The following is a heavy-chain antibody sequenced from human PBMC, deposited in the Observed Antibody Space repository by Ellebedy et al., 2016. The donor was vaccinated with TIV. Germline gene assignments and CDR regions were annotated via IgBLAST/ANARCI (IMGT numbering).Heavy chain of an antibody. CDR2: IYYSGST. D-gene: IGHD3-10*01. Sequence: MPSETLSLTCTVSGGSINSGGYYWSWIRQYPGKGLEWIGYIYYSGSTYYNPSLKSRVTISVDTSKNQFSLKLSSVTAADTAVYYCARITMVRGVVFDYWGQGTLVTVSS. V-gene: IGHV4-31*03. J-gene: IGHJ4*02. CDR1: GGSINSGGYY. CDR3: ARITMVRGVVFDY.